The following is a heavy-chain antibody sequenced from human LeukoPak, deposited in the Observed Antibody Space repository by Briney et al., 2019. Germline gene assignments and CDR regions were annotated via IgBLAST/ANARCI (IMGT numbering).Heavy chain of an antibody. J-gene: IGHJ5*02. Sequence: ASVKVSCKASGYTFTGYYMHWVRQAPGQGLEWMGWINPNSGGTNYAQKFQGWVTMTRDTSISTAYMELSRLRSDDTAVYYCARGTWYDILTGYFRTDNWFDPWGQGTLVTVSS. CDR1: GYTFTGYY. CDR2: INPNSGGT. V-gene: IGHV1-2*04. D-gene: IGHD3-9*01. CDR3: ARGTWYDILTGYFRTDNWFDP.